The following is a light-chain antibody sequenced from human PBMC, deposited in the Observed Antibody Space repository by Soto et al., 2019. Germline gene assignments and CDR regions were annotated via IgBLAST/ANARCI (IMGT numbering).Light chain of an antibody. Sequence: QSALTQPPSASGSPGQSVTISCTGTRSDVGAYNYVSCYQQYPGKAPKLMIYEVNKRPSGVPDRCSGSKSGKTASLTVSGRHPEDEADYHCTSYSGSNIWVFGGGTKVTVL. CDR1: RSDVGAYNY. V-gene: IGLV2-8*01. CDR3: TSYSGSNIWV. CDR2: EVN. J-gene: IGLJ3*02.